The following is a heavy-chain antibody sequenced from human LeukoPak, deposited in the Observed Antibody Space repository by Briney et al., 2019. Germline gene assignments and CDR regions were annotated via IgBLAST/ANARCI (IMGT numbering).Heavy chain of an antibody. V-gene: IGHV1-69*04. CDR3: ARDRGKYPEGYFDY. CDR1: GGTFSSYA. J-gene: IGHJ4*02. CDR2: IIPIFGIA. Sequence: ASVKVSCKASGGTFSSYAISWVRQAPGQGLEWMGRIIPIFGIANYAQKFQGRVTITADKSTCTAYMELSSLRSEDTAVYYCARDRGKYPEGYFDYWGQGTLVTVSS. D-gene: IGHD2-2*02.